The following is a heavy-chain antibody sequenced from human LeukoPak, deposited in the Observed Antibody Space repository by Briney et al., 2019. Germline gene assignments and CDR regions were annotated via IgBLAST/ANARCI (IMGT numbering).Heavy chain of an antibody. V-gene: IGHV3-74*01. D-gene: IGHD1-1*01. J-gene: IGHJ4*02. CDR3: ARTGFDS. Sequence: PGGSLRLSCAASGFTFSTYWMHWVRQAPGKGLVWVARIKGDGSSTAYADSVKGRFTISRDNAKNTLYLQMTSLRAEDAAVYYCARTGFDSWGQGTLVTVSS. CDR2: IKGDGSST. CDR1: GFTFSTYW.